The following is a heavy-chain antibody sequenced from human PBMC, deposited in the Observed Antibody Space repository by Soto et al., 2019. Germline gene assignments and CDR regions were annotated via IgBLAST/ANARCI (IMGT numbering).Heavy chain of an antibody. D-gene: IGHD6-13*01. CDR2: INHSGST. CDR3: ASTRPIAAAGTTDNWFDP. CDR1: GGSFSGYY. V-gene: IGHV4-34*01. Sequence: SQTLSLTCAVYGGSFSGYYWSWIRQPPGKGLEWIGEINHSGSTNYNPSLKSRVTISVDTSKNQFSLKLSSVTAADTAVYYCASTRPIAAAGTTDNWFDPWGQGTLVTVSS. J-gene: IGHJ5*02.